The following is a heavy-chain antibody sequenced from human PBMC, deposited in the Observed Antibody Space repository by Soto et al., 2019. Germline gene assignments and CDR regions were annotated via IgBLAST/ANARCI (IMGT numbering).Heavy chain of an antibody. CDR1: GFTFSHYK. CDR2: ISSSSTYI. D-gene: IGHD1-26*01. J-gene: IGHJ4*02. CDR3: AREGSGTYFDY. Sequence: EVQLGESGGGLVKPGGSLRLSCVASGFTFSHYKMNWVRQAPGKGLEWVSSISSSSTYISYADSMKGRFIISRDNAKNSLYLQLSSLRVEDTAVYYCAREGSGTYFDYWGQGTLVTVSP. V-gene: IGHV3-21*03.